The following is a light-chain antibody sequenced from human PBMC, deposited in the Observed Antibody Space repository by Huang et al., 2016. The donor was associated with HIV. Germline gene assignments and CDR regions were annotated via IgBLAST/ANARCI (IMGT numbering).Light chain of an antibody. Sequence: EIVMTQSPDTLSVSPGERATLSCRASQSVRDKLAWYPQKPGQAPRLLLHATSTRAAGVPARVSGSGSGTEFTLTSSSLQSEDCGVYYCQQYESWPPLTFGGGTKVEIK. CDR1: QSVRDK. J-gene: IGKJ4*01. CDR2: ATS. V-gene: IGKV3-15*01. CDR3: QQYESWPPLT.